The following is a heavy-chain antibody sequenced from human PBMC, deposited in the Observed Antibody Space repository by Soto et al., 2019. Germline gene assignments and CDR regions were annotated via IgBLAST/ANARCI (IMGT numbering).Heavy chain of an antibody. D-gene: IGHD4-17*01. CDR2: IYPGDSDT. CDR3: ARSLTTVTSRYYYYGMDV. V-gene: IGHV5-51*04. Sequence: GASLKISCQGSGYSFTSYWIGWVRQMPGKGLEWMGIIYPGDSDTRYSPSFQGQVTISADKPISTAYLQWSSLKASDTAMYYCARSLTTVTSRYYYYGMDVWGQGTTVTVSS. CDR1: GYSFTSYW. J-gene: IGHJ6*02.